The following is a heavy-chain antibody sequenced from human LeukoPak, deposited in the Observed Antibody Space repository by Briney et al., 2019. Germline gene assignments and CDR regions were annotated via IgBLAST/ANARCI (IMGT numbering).Heavy chain of an antibody. Sequence: ASVNVSFKASGYIFTSYYMHWVRQAPGRRLEWMGIINPSGGSKSYAQKFQGRVTMTRDTSTSTVYMELSSLRSEDTAVYYCAREDYNILYGNWFDPWGQGTLVTVSS. CDR1: GYIFTSYY. CDR2: INPSGGSK. CDR3: AREDYNILYGNWFDP. J-gene: IGHJ5*02. D-gene: IGHD3-9*01. V-gene: IGHV1-46*01.